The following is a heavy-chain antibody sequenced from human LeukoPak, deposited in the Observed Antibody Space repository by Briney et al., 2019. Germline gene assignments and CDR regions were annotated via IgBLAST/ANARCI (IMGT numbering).Heavy chain of an antibody. V-gene: IGHV3-74*01. CDR2: ITNDGSST. Sequence: PGGSLRLSCAASGLTFSSHWMHWVRQAPGKGLVWVSRITNDGSSTTYADSVKGRFTISRDNSKNTLFLQMNSLRAEDTAVYYCARGGYSSSWYHFDYWGQGTLVTVSS. CDR1: GLTFSSHW. CDR3: ARGGYSSSWYHFDY. D-gene: IGHD6-13*01. J-gene: IGHJ4*02.